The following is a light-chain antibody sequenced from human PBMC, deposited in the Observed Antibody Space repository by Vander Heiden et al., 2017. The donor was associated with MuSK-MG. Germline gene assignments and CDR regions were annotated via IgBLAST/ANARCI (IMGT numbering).Light chain of an antibody. Sequence: DIVMTQSPLSLPVTPGEPASISCRSSQSLLHSNGYKYLDWYVQKPGQSPQLLIYLASNRASGVPDRFSGSGSGTDFTLKISRVDAEDAGIYYCMQALQTPSYTFGPWTKLQI. CDR1: QSLLHSNGYKY. CDR3: MQALQTPSYT. CDR2: LAS. V-gene: IGKV2-28*01. J-gene: IGKJ2*01.